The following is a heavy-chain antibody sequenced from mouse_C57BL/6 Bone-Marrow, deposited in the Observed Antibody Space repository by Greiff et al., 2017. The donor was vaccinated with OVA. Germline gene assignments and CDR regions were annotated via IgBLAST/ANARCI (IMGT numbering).Heavy chain of an antibody. J-gene: IGHJ2*01. D-gene: IGHD1-1*01. CDR1: GYTFTSYG. V-gene: IGHV1-81*01. Sequence: QVQLQQSGAELARPGASVKLSCKASGYTFTSYGISWVKQRTGQGLEWIGEIYPRSGNTYYNEKFKGKATLTADKSSSTAYMELRSLTSEDSAVYCWARGSYITTVVATDYFDYWGQGTTLTVSS. CDR3: ARGSYITTVVATDYFDY. CDR2: IYPRSGNT.